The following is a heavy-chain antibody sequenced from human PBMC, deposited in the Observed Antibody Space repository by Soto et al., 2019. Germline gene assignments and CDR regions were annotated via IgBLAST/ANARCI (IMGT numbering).Heavy chain of an antibody. CDR2: INHSGST. D-gene: IGHD2-2*01. V-gene: IGHV4-39*01. CDR3: ARLRPRPVKATRLSGRYCSSTSCHPTFGAFDI. CDR1: GGSISSSGYY. J-gene: IGHJ3*02. Sequence: SETLSLTCTVSGGSISSSGYYWSWIRQPPGKGLEWIGEINHSGSTNYNPSLKSRVTISVDTSKNQFSLKLSSVTAADTAVYYCARLRPRPVKATRLSGRYCSSTSCHPTFGAFDIWGQGTMVTVSS.